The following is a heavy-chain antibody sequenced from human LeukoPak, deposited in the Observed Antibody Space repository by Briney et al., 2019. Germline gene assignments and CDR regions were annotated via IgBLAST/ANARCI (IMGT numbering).Heavy chain of an antibody. D-gene: IGHD2-15*01. CDR2: ISAYNGNT. V-gene: IGHV1-18*04. Sequence: PEASVKVSCKASGYTFTSYGISWVRQAPGQGLEWMGWISAYNGNTNYAQKLQGRVTMTTDTSTSTAYMELRSLSSDDTALYYCARDECSGGSCYSVRWFYPWGQGTLVTVSS. CDR3: ARDECSGGSCYSVRWFYP. J-gene: IGHJ5*02. CDR1: GYTFTSYG.